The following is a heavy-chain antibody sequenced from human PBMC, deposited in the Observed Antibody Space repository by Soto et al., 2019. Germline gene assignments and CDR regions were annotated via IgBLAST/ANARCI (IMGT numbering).Heavy chain of an antibody. CDR3: ARDSYPGSSSWYGPYYYGMDV. CDR1: GFTFSSYA. CDR2: ISYDGSNK. Sequence: GGSLRLSCVASGFTFSSYAMHWVRQAPGKGLEWVAVISYDGSNKYYADSVKGRFTISRDNSKNTLYLQMNSLRAEDTAVYYCARDSYPGSSSWYGPYYYGMDVWGQGTTVTVSS. J-gene: IGHJ6*02. V-gene: IGHV3-30-3*01. D-gene: IGHD6-13*01.